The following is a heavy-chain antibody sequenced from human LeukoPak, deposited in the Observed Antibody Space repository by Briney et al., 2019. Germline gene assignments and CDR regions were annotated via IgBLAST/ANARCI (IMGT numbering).Heavy chain of an antibody. Sequence: PGGSLRLSCAASGFTFSSYGMHWVRQAPGKGLEWVAFIRYDGSNKYYADSVKGRFTISRDNSKNTVYLQMNSLRAEDTAVYYCAKGGGYYFDYWGQGTLVTVSS. V-gene: IGHV3-30*02. CDR2: IRYDGSNK. D-gene: IGHD3-10*01. CDR3: AKGGGYYFDY. CDR1: GFTFSSYG. J-gene: IGHJ4*02.